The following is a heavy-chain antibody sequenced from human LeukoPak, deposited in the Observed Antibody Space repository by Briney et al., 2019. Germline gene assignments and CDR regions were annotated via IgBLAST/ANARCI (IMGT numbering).Heavy chain of an antibody. Sequence: GGSLRLSCSASGFTFSSYSMHWVRQAPGKGLEWVAVISYDGNNKYDADSVKGRFTISRDNSKNTLYLQMNSLRAEDTAVYYCARLPGYCSSNSCYKMTIPFDYWGQGTLVTVSS. V-gene: IGHV3-30-3*01. CDR1: GFTFSSYS. CDR2: ISYDGNNK. CDR3: ARLPGYCSSNSCYKMTIPFDY. D-gene: IGHD2-2*02. J-gene: IGHJ4*02.